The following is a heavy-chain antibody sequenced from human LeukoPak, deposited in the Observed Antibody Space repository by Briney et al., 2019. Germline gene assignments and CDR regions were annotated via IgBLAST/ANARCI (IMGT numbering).Heavy chain of an antibody. J-gene: IGHJ6*02. D-gene: IGHD3-16*01. Sequence: GASVKVSCKASGGTFSSYAISWVRQAPGQGLEWMGRIIPILGIANYAQKFQGGVTITADKSTSTAYMELSSLRSEDTAVYYCAEGGGARDYYYYYGMDVWGQGTTVTVSS. V-gene: IGHV1-69*04. CDR2: IIPILGIA. CDR3: AEGGGARDYYYYYGMDV. CDR1: GGTFSSYA.